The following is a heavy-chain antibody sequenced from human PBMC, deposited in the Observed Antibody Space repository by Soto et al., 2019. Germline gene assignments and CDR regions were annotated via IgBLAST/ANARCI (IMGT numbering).Heavy chain of an antibody. Sequence: HLQLQESGPGLVKSSETLSLTCAVSGGSITSSGFWWSWIRQPPGKGLEWIATIYDTGNTFYNPSLRSRVTISADTSRNQFALNLISVTAADTAVYYCAKRAYGDSFDPWGQGTLVTVSS. V-gene: IGHV4-39*01. D-gene: IGHD4-17*01. CDR1: GGSITSSGFW. J-gene: IGHJ5*02. CDR2: IYDTGNT. CDR3: AKRAYGDSFDP.